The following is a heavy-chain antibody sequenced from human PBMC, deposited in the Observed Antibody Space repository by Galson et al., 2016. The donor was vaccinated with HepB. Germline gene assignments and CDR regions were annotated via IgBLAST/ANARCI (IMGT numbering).Heavy chain of an antibody. Sequence: SLRLSCAASGFTFSIYDMSWVRQAPGKGLEWVSTISGSGSGGTTYYADSVQGRFTISRDNSKNTLDLQINSLRAEDTAVYYCAKKNGGTYSTYYFDLWGQGTLVTVSS. J-gene: IGHJ4*02. CDR3: AKKNGGTYSTYYFDL. CDR2: ISGSGSGGTT. CDR1: GFTFSIYD. V-gene: IGHV3-23*01. D-gene: IGHD4-23*01.